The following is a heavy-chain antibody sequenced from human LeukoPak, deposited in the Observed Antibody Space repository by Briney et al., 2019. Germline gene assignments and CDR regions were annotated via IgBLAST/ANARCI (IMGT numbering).Heavy chain of an antibody. J-gene: IGHJ3*02. V-gene: IGHV1-69*04. CDR2: IIPILGIA. D-gene: IGHD3-10*01. CDR1: GGTFSSYA. CDR3: ARYVTMVRGVTGSDAFDI. Sequence: SVKVSCKASGGTFSSYAISWVRQAPGQGLEWMGRIIPILGIANYAQKFQGRVTITADKSTSTAYMELSSLRSEDTAVYYCARYVTMVRGVTGSDAFDIWGQGTMVTVSS.